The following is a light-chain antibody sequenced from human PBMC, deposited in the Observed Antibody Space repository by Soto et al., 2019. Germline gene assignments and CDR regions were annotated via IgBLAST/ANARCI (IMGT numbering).Light chain of an antibody. V-gene: IGKV1-5*03. Sequence: DIQMTQSPSTLSASVGDRVTITCRASQSISNWLAWYQQKPGKAPKLLIYKASSLASGVPSRFSGSPSGTEFTLTISCLQPDDFATYYCEQYNNYWTFGQGTKV. CDR1: QSISNW. J-gene: IGKJ1*01. CDR3: EQYNNYWT. CDR2: KAS.